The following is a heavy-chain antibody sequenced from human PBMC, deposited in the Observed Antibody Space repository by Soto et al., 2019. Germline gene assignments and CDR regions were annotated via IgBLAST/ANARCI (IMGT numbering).Heavy chain of an antibody. D-gene: IGHD2-2*01. CDR1: GFTFSSYS. J-gene: IGHJ6*02. Sequence: EVQLVESGGGLVKPGGSLRLSCAASGFTFSSYSMNWVRQAPGKGLEWVSSISSSSSYIYYADSVKGRFTISRDNAKNSLYLKMNSLRAEDTAVYYCARAPGGCSSTSCSYYYYYGMDVWGQGTTVTVSS. CDR2: ISSSSSYI. CDR3: ARAPGGCSSTSCSYYYYYGMDV. V-gene: IGHV3-21*01.